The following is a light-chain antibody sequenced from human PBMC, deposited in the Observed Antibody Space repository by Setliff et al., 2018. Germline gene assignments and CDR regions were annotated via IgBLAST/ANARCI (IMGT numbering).Light chain of an antibody. J-gene: IGLJ1*01. CDR3: CSYASSSTLNYV. CDR1: SSDVGSYNL. CDR2: DVS. Sequence: QSVLTQPASVSGSLGQSITISCTGTSSDVGSYNLVSWYQQHPGKAPKVMIYDVSKRPSGVSNRFSGSKSGNTASLTISGLQAEDEADYHCCSYASSSTLNYVFGTGTKVTVL. V-gene: IGLV2-23*02.